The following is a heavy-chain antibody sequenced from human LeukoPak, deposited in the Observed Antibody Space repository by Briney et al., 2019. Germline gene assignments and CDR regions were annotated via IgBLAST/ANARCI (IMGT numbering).Heavy chain of an antibody. V-gene: IGHV4-34*01. Sequence: KPSETLSLTCAVYGRSFSGYYWSWIRQPPGKGLEWIGEINHSGSTNYNPSLKSRVTISVDTSKNQFSLKLSSVTAADTAVYYCARDQIPLDAFDIWGQGTMVTVSS. J-gene: IGHJ3*02. CDR2: INHSGST. D-gene: IGHD2-2*01. CDR3: ARDQIPLDAFDI. CDR1: GRSFSGYY.